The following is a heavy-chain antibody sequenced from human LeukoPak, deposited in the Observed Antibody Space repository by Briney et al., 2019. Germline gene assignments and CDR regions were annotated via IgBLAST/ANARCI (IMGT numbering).Heavy chain of an antibody. CDR1: GGSIRSSGYY. Sequence: SETLSLTCTVSGGSIRSSGYYWGWLRQPPGKGLEWIGSIYYSGSTSYTPSLKSRVTMTVDTSQNQFSLKLSSVTAADTAVYYCARNASTMIVPGGRFDPWGQGTLVTVSS. J-gene: IGHJ5*02. CDR2: IYYSGST. CDR3: ARNASTMIVPGGRFDP. D-gene: IGHD3-22*01. V-gene: IGHV4-39*01.